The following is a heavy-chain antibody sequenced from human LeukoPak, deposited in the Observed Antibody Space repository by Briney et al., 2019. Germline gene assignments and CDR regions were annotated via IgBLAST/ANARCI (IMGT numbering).Heavy chain of an antibody. CDR2: ISSSSSYI. CDR3: ARGGSYDILTGKTFDY. V-gene: IGHV3-21*01. J-gene: IGHJ4*02. CDR1: GFTFSSYS. D-gene: IGHD3-9*01. Sequence: GGSLRPSCAASGFTFSSYSMNWVRQAPGKGLEWVSSISSSSSYIYYADSVKGRFTISRDNAKNSLYLQMNSLRAEDTAVYYCARGGSYDILTGKTFDYWGQGTLVTVSS.